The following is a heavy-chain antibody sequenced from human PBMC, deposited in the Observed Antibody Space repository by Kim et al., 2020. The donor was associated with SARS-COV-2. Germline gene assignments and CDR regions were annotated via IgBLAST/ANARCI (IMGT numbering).Heavy chain of an antibody. J-gene: IGHJ2*01. CDR2: LYYSGST. D-gene: IGHD3-16*01. CDR1: GGSVSSGNYY. V-gene: IGHV4-61*01. CDR3: ASPKEGGIMWYFDL. Sequence: SETLSLTCTVSGGSVSSGNYYWSWIRQPPGKGLEWIAYLYYSGSTNYNPSLKSRVTMSVDTSKNQFSLKLSSVTAADTALYYCASPKEGGIMWYFDLWGRGTLVTVSS.